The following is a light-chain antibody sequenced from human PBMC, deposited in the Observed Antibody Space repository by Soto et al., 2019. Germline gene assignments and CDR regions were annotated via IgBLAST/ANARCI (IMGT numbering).Light chain of an antibody. CDR3: QQYNRSYT. V-gene: IGKV1-5*03. CDR2: KAS. CDR1: QRTSGW. Sequence: DIQMTQSPSTLSASVGDRVSITGRASQRTSGWLAWYQQKPGKAPKLLIYKASILGSGVPSRLSASVSAAEFGLNISRLQPDDYATYYRQQYNRSYTFVQGTKVDIK. J-gene: IGKJ2*01.